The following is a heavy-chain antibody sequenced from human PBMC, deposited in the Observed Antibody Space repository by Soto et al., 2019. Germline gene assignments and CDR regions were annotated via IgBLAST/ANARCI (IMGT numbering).Heavy chain of an antibody. CDR3: AIPYCDSTSCYADWFDP. J-gene: IGHJ5*02. D-gene: IGHD2-2*01. CDR1: GYSFSTYD. V-gene: IGHV1-8*01. Sequence: QVQLWQSGAEVQKPGASVNVSCKASGYSFSTYDINWVRQAAGQGLEWMGWVNPKSGNTDYAQRFRGRVTMTSNTSISTAYMELSALTPEDTAVYYWAIPYCDSTSCYADWFDPWGQGTLVTVSS. CDR2: VNPKSGNT.